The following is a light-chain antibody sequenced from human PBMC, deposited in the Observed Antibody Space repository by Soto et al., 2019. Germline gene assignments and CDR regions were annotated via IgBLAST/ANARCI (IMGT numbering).Light chain of an antibody. V-gene: IGLV2-8*01. CDR2: EVD. Sequence: QSALTQPPSASGSPGQSVTISCTGTSSDIGGYDYVSWYQQYPGQAPKLIIYEVDQRPSGVPERFSGSKSGNTASLTVSDLHTEDEAAYFCSSFAASNTFLLFGGGTKVTVL. CDR1: SSDIGGYDY. CDR3: SSFAASNTFLL. J-gene: IGLJ2*01.